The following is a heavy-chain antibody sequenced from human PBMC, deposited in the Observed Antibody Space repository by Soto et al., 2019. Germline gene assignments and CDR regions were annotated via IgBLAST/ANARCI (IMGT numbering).Heavy chain of an antibody. Sequence: SETLSLTCTVSGDSISGSSYHWGWIRQPPGKGLEWIGSIHHSGSTYYNPSLRSRATISVDPSKNQFSLNLGSVTATDTAVFYCARHGHSSGWFFFDSWGQGTLVTVSS. CDR2: IHHSGST. D-gene: IGHD6-19*01. J-gene: IGHJ4*02. CDR3: ARHGHSSGWFFFDS. V-gene: IGHV4-39*01. CDR1: GDSISGSSYH.